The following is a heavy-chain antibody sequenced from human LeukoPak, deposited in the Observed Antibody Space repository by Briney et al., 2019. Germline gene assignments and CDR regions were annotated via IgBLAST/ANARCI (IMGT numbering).Heavy chain of an antibody. CDR1: GFTSTNYA. CDR3: AKGAYDYIEIGYFDS. D-gene: IGHD5-12*01. Sequence: GGSLRLSCAASGFTSTNYAMNWVRQAPGKGLEWVSVLIGSSGSTGYADSVKGRFTISRDNSKNTLFLQMNSLRAEDTAIYYCAKGAYDYIEIGYFDSWGQGTLVTVSS. J-gene: IGHJ4*02. CDR2: LIGSSGST. V-gene: IGHV3-23*01.